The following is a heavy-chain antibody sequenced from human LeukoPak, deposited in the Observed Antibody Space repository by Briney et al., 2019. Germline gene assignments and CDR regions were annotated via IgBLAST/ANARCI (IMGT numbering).Heavy chain of an antibody. V-gene: IGHV1-18*01. CDR2: ISAYNGNT. J-gene: IGHJ4*02. D-gene: IGHD2-2*01. Sequence: ASVKVSCKASGYTFTSYGISWVRQAPGQGLEWMGRISAYNGNTNYAQKLQGRVTMTTDTSTSTVYMELRSLRSDDTAVYYCAKDCSSTSCYSDWGQGTLVTVSS. CDR1: GYTFTSYG. CDR3: AKDCSSTSCYSD.